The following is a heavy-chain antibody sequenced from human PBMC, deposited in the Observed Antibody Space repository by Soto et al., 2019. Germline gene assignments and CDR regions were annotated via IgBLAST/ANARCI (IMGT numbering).Heavy chain of an antibody. J-gene: IGHJ6*02. V-gene: IGHV1-3*01. CDR1: GCPFTSYA. D-gene: IGHD1-1*01. CDR2: INAGNGNT. Sequence: GXPVKVCCPASGCPFTSYAMDWVRQAPGQRLEWLGWINAGNGNTKYSQKFQGRVTITRDTSASTAYMELSSLRSEDTAVYYCARHLGTATTPGYYYYGMDVCGQGTTVTVP. CDR3: ARHLGTATTPGYYYYGMDV.